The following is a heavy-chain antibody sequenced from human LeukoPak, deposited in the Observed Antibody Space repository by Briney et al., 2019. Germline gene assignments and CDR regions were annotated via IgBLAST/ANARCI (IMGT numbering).Heavy chain of an antibody. J-gene: IGHJ6*04. V-gene: IGHV3-23*01. CDR3: AELGITMIGGV. CDR2: IGGSGGST. Sequence: GGSLRLSCAASGFTFSSYGMSWVRQAPGKGLEWVSTIGGSGGSTYYADSVKGRFTISRDNAKNSLYLQMNSLRAEDTAVYYCAELGITMIGGVWGKGTTVTISS. D-gene: IGHD3-10*02. CDR1: GFTFSSYG.